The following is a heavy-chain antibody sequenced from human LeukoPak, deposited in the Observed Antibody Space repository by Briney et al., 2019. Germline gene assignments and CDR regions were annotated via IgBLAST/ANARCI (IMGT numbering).Heavy chain of an antibody. CDR3: ARAYYYDSSGYHPYYYYYYYMDV. CDR1: GGSISSYY. V-gene: IGHV4-59*01. CDR2: IYYSGST. D-gene: IGHD3-22*01. Sequence: PETLSLTCTVSGGSISSYYWSWIRQPPGKGLEWIGYIYYSGSTNYNPSLKSRVTISVDTSKNQFSLKLSSVTAADTAVYYCARAYYYDSSGYHPYYYYYYYMDVWGKGTTVTVSS. J-gene: IGHJ6*03.